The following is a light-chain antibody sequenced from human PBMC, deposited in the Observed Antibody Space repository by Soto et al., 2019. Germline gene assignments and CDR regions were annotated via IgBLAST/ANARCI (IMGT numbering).Light chain of an antibody. CDR1: LTIGDS. CDR3: LQTYNLPRT. Sequence: DIQMTQSQSSESASVGDRVTITCRASLTIGDSLSWFQQKAGKPPTLLIYGASALQSGVPARFSGSGSGTDFTLTISNMQREDFATYYCLQTYNLPRTFGQGTKVDIK. CDR2: GAS. V-gene: IGKV1-39*01. J-gene: IGKJ1*01.